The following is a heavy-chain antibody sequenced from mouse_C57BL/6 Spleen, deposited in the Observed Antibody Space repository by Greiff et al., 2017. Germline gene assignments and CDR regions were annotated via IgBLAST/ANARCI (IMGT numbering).Heavy chain of an antibody. CDR2: ISDGGSYT. CDR3: AREGGYAANFDY. CDR1: GFTFSSYA. V-gene: IGHV5-4*01. Sequence: EVKLVESGGGLVKPGGSLKLSCAASGFTFSSYAMSWVRQTPEKRLEWVATISDGGSYTYYPDNVKGRFTISRDNAKNNLYLQMSHLKSEDTAMYYCAREGGYAANFDYRGQGTTLTVSS. J-gene: IGHJ2*01. D-gene: IGHD2-2*01.